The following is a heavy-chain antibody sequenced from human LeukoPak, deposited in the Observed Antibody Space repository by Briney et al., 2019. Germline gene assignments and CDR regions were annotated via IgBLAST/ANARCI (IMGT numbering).Heavy chain of an antibody. CDR2: IYYSGST. D-gene: IGHD5-12*01. V-gene: IGHV4-59*01. CDR3: VRGGGYDWGAFDH. CDR1: GGSISSYY. J-gene: IGHJ4*02. Sequence: SETLSLTCTVSGGSISSYYWSWIRQPPGKGLEWIGYIYYSGSTNYNPSLKSRVTISVDTSKNQFSLKLSSVTAADTAVYYCVRGGGYDWGAFDHWGQGTLVTVSS.